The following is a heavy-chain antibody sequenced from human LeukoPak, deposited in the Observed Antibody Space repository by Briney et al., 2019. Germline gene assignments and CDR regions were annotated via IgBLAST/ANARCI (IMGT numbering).Heavy chain of an antibody. V-gene: IGHV3-23*01. Sequence: GGSLRLSCAASGFTFSSYAMSWVRQAPGKGLEWVSAISGSGGSTYYADSVKGRFTISRDNSKNTLYLQMNSLRAEDTAVYYCARGAIAAAGEYYYYYMDVWGKGTTGTISS. CDR1: GFTFSSYA. CDR3: ARGAIAAAGEYYYYYMDV. J-gene: IGHJ6*03. D-gene: IGHD6-13*01. CDR2: ISGSGGST.